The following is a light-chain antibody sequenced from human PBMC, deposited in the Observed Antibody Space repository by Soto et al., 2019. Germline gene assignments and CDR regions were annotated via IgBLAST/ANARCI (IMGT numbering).Light chain of an antibody. CDR1: QSVSSN. Sequence: DILMTQSPATLSLSPGGRATLSCRASQSVSSNLAWYQQKPGQAPRLLIQRASTRATGIPARFSGSGSGTEFTLTISSLQSEDFAVYYCEQYNSWPPLYTFGQGTKLEIK. J-gene: IGKJ2*01. CDR2: RAS. CDR3: EQYNSWPPLYT. V-gene: IGKV3-15*01.